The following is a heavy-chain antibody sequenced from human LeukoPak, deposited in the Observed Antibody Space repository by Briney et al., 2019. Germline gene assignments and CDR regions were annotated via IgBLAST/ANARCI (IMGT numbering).Heavy chain of an antibody. J-gene: IGHJ4*02. Sequence: GGSLRHSCAASGFTFSSYPMKWVRQAPGKGLEWVSAISGSGGRTYYADSVNGRFTISRDNSQNTLYLQMNSLRADDTAVYYCAYYCATGSICYLRDYWGQGTLVTVSS. CDR3: AYYCATGSICYLRDY. CDR2: ISGSGGRT. CDR1: GFTFSSYP. D-gene: IGHD2-2*01. V-gene: IGHV3-23*01.